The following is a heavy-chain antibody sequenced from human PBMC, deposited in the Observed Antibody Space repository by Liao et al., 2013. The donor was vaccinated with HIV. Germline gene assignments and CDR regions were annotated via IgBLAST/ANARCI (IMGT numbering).Heavy chain of an antibody. CDR2: IYYSGST. CDR1: GGSINSYY. Sequence: QVQLQESGPGLVKPSETLSLTCTVSGGSINSYYWSWIRQPPGKGLEWIGYIYYSGSTDYNPSLKSRVTMSVDTSKNQFSLKLSSVTAADTAVYYCARHPPGYYYMDVWGKGTTVTVSS. D-gene: IGHD1-14*01. J-gene: IGHJ6*03. V-gene: IGHV4-59*08. CDR3: ARHPPGYYYMDV.